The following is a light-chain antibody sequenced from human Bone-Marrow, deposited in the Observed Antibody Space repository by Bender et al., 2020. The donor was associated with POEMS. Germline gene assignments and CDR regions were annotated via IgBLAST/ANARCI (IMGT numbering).Light chain of an antibody. V-gene: IGLV2-14*01. Sequence: QSALTQPPSASGSPGQSVTISCTGTSSDIGGYNYVSWYQQHPGKAPKLIIYDVTSRPSGVSNRFSGSRSGNTASLTISGLQAEDEADYYCSSYTTSSTTYVFGTGTKVTVL. CDR3: SSYTTSSTTYV. J-gene: IGLJ1*01. CDR1: SSDIGGYNY. CDR2: DVT.